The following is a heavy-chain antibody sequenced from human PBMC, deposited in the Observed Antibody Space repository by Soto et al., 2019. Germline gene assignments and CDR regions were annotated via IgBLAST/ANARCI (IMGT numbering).Heavy chain of an antibody. CDR1: GYTFTSYG. Sequence: ASVKVSCKASGYTFTSYGISWVRQAPGQGLEWMGWISAYNGNTNYAQKFQGRVTITADKSTSTAYMELSSLRSEDTAVYYCARSLYYDSSPLDPWGQGTLVTVSS. V-gene: IGHV1-18*01. J-gene: IGHJ5*02. D-gene: IGHD3-22*01. CDR3: ARSLYYDSSPLDP. CDR2: ISAYNGNT.